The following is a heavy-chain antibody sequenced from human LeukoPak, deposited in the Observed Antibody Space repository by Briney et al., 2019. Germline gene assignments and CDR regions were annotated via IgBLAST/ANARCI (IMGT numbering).Heavy chain of an antibody. J-gene: IGHJ4*02. D-gene: IGHD4-11*01. CDR2: IYYSGST. V-gene: IGHV4-59*08. CDR3: ARQGPLTTAVTTRTNPFDY. CDR1: GGSISSCV. Sequence: SETLSLTCTVSGGSISSCVCCWIWQPPGKGLEWIGHIYYSGSTTYNPSLRSRVTISVDASKNEFSLKLSSVTAADTAVYYCARQGPLTTAVTTRTNPFDYWGQGTLVTVSS.